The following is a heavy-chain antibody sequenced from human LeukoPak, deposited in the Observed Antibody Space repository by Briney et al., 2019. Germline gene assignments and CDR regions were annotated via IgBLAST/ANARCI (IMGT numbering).Heavy chain of an antibody. CDR1: GFTVSSNY. V-gene: IGHV3-53*01. Sequence: GGSLRLSCAASGFTVSSNYMTWVRQAPGKGLEWVSVIYSGDSTYYADSVKGRFTVSRDNSRNTLYLQMDSLRVEDTAVYYCARDVSSTEGWYFDLWGRGTLVTVSP. J-gene: IGHJ2*01. CDR3: ARDVSSTEGWYFDL. D-gene: IGHD4-17*01. CDR2: IYSGDST.